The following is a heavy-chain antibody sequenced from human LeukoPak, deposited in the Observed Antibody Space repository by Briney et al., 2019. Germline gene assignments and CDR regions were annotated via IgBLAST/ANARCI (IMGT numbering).Heavy chain of an antibody. J-gene: IGHJ5*02. Sequence: GGSLRLSCAASGFTFSNAWMSWVRQAPGKGLEWVGRIKSKTDGGTTDYAAPVKVRFTISRDDSKNTLYLPMNSVNTEDTAVYYCTTLAGSGSYYNFSPWGQGTLVTVSS. CDR1: GFTFSNAW. CDR3: TTLAGSGSYYNFSP. V-gene: IGHV3-15*01. CDR2: IKSKTDGGTT. D-gene: IGHD3-10*01.